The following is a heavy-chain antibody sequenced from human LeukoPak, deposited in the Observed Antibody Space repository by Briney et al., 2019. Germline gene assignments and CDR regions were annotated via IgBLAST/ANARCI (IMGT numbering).Heavy chain of an antibody. V-gene: IGHV3-30*04. J-gene: IGHJ6*04. CDR3: AELGITMIGGV. CDR2: VSYDESDK. D-gene: IGHD3-10*02. CDR1: GFTFNNYA. Sequence: PGGSLRLSCAASGFTFNNYAMHWVRQAPGKGLEWVAVVSYDESDKYYADSVKGRFTISRDNAKNSLYLQMNSLRAEDTAVYYCAELGITMIGGVWGKGTTVTISS.